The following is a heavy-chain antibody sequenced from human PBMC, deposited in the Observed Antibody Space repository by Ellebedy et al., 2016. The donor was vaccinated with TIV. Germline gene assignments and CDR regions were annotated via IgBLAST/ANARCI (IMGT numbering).Heavy chain of an antibody. CDR2: FYNDGSST. CDR1: GFTFSNYW. CDR3: VRDGSYGYGDY. V-gene: IGHV3-74*01. D-gene: IGHD5-12*01. J-gene: IGHJ4*02. Sequence: GESLKISCAASGFTFSNYWMHWVRQAPGKGLVWVSRFYNDGSSTSYADSVEGRFTISRDNPKNTVYLQMNSLRVEDTAVYYCVRDGSYGYGDYWGQGTVVTVSS.